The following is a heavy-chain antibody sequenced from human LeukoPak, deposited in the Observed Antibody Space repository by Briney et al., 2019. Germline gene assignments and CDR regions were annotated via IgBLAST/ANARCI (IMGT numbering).Heavy chain of an antibody. D-gene: IGHD2-2*01. V-gene: IGHV1-2*02. Sequence: ASVKVSCKASGYIFSDYYIHWVRQAPGQGLEWMGWINPNSGGTNYAQKFQGRVTMTRDTSISTAYMEVSRLRSDDTAVYHCARDSYGVVVPAAAPAYWGQGTLVTVSS. CDR2: INPNSGGT. J-gene: IGHJ4*02. CDR1: GYIFSDYY. CDR3: ARDSYGVVVPAAAPAY.